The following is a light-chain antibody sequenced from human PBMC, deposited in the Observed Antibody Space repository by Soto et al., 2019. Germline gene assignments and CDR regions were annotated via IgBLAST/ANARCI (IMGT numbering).Light chain of an antibody. CDR3: QQYGSSFRYT. Sequence: EIVLTQSPGTLSLSPGERATLSCRASQSVNSNYVTWYQQKPGQAPRLLIYGASSRATGIPDRFSGSGSGTDLPLTISRLEPEDFAVYYCQQYGSSFRYTFGQGTKLEIK. CDR1: QSVNSNY. V-gene: IGKV3-20*01. J-gene: IGKJ2*01. CDR2: GAS.